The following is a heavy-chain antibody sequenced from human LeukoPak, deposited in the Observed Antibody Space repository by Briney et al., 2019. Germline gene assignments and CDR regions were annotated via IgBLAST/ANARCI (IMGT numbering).Heavy chain of an antibody. Sequence: PGGSLRLSCAASGFTFSSYSMNWVRQAPGKGLEWVSSISSSSSYIYYADSVKGRFTISRDNAKNSLYLQMNSLRAEDTAVYYCARSITWNYCRVFDYWGQGTLVTVSS. D-gene: IGHD1-7*01. V-gene: IGHV3-21*01. J-gene: IGHJ4*02. CDR2: ISSSSSYI. CDR3: ARSITWNYCRVFDY. CDR1: GFTFSSYS.